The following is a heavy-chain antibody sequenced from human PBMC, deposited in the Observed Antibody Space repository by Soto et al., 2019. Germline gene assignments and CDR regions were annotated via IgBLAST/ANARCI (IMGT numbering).Heavy chain of an antibody. CDR2: ISYDGSNK. V-gene: IGHV3-30-3*01. CDR3: ARVAGYSSGWYDY. J-gene: IGHJ4*02. Sequence: QVQLVESGGGVVQPGRSLRLSCAASGFTFSSYAMHWVRQAPGKGLEWVAVISYDGSNKYYADSVKGRFTISRDNSKNRLYRQIDSLSAEDTAVYYCARVAGYSSGWYDYWGQGTLVTVSS. D-gene: IGHD6-19*01. CDR1: GFTFSSYA.